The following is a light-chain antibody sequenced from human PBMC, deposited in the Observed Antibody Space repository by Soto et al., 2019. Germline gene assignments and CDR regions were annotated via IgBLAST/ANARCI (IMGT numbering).Light chain of an antibody. V-gene: IGLV2-14*01. CDR3: SSYKSSSNLV. J-gene: IGLJ1*01. CDR1: SSDVGGYKY. Sequence: QSALTQSASVSGSPGQSITISCTGTSSDVGGYKYVSWYQQHPGKAPKLMIFEVRNRPSGVSNRFSGSKSGNTASLTISGLQAEDEADYYCSSYKSSSNLVFGTGTKVTVL. CDR2: EVR.